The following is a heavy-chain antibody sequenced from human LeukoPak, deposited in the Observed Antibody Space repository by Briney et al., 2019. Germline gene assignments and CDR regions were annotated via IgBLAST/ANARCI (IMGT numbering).Heavy chain of an antibody. CDR3: ARDLPGTCWFDP. Sequence: GASVKVTCKASGYTFTSYGISWVRQPPGQGLDWMGLINSYNGNTNYAQKLQGRVTMTTDTSTSTAYMELRRLRSDDTAVYYCARDLPGTCWFDPWGQGTLVTVSS. V-gene: IGHV1-18*01. D-gene: IGHD3-10*01. J-gene: IGHJ5*02. CDR1: GYTFTSYG. CDR2: INSYNGNT.